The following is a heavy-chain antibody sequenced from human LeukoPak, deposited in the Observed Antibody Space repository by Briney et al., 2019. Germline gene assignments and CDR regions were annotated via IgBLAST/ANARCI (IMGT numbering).Heavy chain of an antibody. D-gene: IGHD6-6*01. J-gene: IGHJ4*02. CDR1: GGSISSYY. CDR3: AASSSSSGYFDY. Sequence: SETLSLTCTVSGGSISSYYWSWIRQAAGKGLEWIGRIYTSGSTNYNPSLKSRVTMSVDTSKNQFSLKLNSVTAADTAVYYCAASSSSSGYFDYWGQGTLVTVSS. V-gene: IGHV4-4*07. CDR2: IYTSGST.